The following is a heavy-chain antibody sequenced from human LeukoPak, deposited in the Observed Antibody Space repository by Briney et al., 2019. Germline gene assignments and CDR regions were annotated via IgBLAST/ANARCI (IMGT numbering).Heavy chain of an antibody. CDR1: GYTFTSYD. D-gene: IGHD5-18*01. V-gene: IGHV1-18*01. Sequence: ASVKVSCKASGYTFTSYDINWVRQATGQGLEWMGWMNPNSGNTNYAQKLQGRVTMTTDTSTSTAYMELRSLRSDDTAVYYCARDRTAMVWFDYWGQGTLVTVSS. CDR2: MNPNSGNT. J-gene: IGHJ4*02. CDR3: ARDRTAMVWFDY.